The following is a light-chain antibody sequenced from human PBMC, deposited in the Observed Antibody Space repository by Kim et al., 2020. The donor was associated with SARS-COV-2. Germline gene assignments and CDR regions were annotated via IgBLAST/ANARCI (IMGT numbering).Light chain of an antibody. J-gene: IGKJ4*01. Sequence: SASVGDRVTVPGRSSKTISGSLNWYLQTPGKAPRLLIYDATNLQSGVPSRFTGSGSGTDFTLTISSLQPEDFATYYCQQSYTTPTFGGGTKVDIK. V-gene: IGKV1-39*01. CDR2: DAT. CDR1: KTISGS. CDR3: QQSYTTPT.